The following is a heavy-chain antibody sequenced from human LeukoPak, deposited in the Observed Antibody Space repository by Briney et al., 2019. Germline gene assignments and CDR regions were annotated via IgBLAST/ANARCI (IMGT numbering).Heavy chain of an antibody. Sequence: SETLSLTCAVYGGSFSGYYWSWIRQPPGKGLEWIGEINHSGSTNYNPSLKSRVTISVDTSKNQFSLKLSSVTAADTAVYYCARGGGITMPPYFDYWGQGTLVTVSS. CDR3: ARGGGITMPPYFDY. CDR2: INHSGST. D-gene: IGHD3-10*01. V-gene: IGHV4-34*01. J-gene: IGHJ4*02. CDR1: GGSFSGYY.